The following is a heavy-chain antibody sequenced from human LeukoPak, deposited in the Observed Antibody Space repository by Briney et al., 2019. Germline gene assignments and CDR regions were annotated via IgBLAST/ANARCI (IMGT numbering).Heavy chain of an antibody. V-gene: IGHV4-39*01. D-gene: IGHD6-25*01. J-gene: IGHJ4*02. CDR1: GGSVSIISSSTSY. CDR2: LYYGENS. CDR3: ARQLPTAAADTWGYFDY. Sequence: PSQTLSPTCTVSGGSVSIISSSTSYWGWIRQAPGKGLEWIGSLYYGENSHYNPSLKSRATLSVDTSNNQFSLKLTSVTAADAAAYFCARQLPTAAADTWGYFDYWGQGTVVTVSS.